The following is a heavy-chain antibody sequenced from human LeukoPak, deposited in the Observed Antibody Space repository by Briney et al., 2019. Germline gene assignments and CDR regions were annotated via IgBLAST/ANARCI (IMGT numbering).Heavy chain of an antibody. D-gene: IGHD1-7*01. Sequence: GGSLRLSCAASGFTFSDYYMSWIRQAPGKGLEWVSSISGSSGNTNYADSVKGRFTISRDNSKNTLYLQMNSLRAEDTAVYYCAKPHWNYQADWFDPWGQGTLVTVSS. CDR1: GFTFSDYY. V-gene: IGHV3-23*01. CDR2: ISGSSGNT. J-gene: IGHJ5*02. CDR3: AKPHWNYQADWFDP.